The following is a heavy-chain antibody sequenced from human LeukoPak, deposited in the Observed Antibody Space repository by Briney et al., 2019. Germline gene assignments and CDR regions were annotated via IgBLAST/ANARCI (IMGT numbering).Heavy chain of an antibody. CDR2: IYYSGST. CDR3: ARIRRYYDFWSGPAFDP. CDR1: GGSISSSSYY. V-gene: IGHV4-39*01. Sequence: SETLSLTCTVSGGSISSSSYYWGWIRQPPGKGLEWIVSIYYSGSTYYNPSLKSRVTISVDTSKNQFSLKLSSVTAADTAVYYCARIRRYYDFWSGPAFDPWGQGTLVTVSS. J-gene: IGHJ5*02. D-gene: IGHD3-3*01.